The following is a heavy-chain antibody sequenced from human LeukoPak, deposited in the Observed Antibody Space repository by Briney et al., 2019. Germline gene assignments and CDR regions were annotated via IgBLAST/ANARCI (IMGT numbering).Heavy chain of an antibody. V-gene: IGHV1-46*01. CDR3: ATGGGIAAAGRPYYYYYMDV. D-gene: IGHD6-13*01. J-gene: IGHJ6*03. Sequence: SVKVSCKASGYTFTSYYMHWVRQAPGQGLEWMGIINPSGGSTSYAQKFQGRVTMTRDTSTSTVYMELSSLRSEDTAVYYCATGGGIAAAGRPYYYYYMDVWGKGTTVTVSS. CDR2: INPSGGST. CDR1: GYTFTSYY.